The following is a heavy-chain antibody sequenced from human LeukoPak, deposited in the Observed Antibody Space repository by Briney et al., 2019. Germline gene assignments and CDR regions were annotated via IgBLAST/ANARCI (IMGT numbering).Heavy chain of an antibody. CDR3: ARGLNYGSGSTLEGY. CDR1: RLPLAHFA. V-gene: IGHV3-53*01. CDR2: VYSGGNT. J-gene: IGHJ4*02. Sequence: GGSLRLSCVASRLPLAHFAMHWVRQAPGKGLEWVSDVYSGGNTYYADSVKGRFTSSRDNSKNTLYLQMNSLRAEDTAVYYCARGLNYGSGSTLEGYWGQGTLVTVSS. D-gene: IGHD3-10*01.